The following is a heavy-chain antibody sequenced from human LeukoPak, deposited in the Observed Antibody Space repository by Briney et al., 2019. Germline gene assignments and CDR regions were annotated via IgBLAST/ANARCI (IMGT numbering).Heavy chain of an antibody. V-gene: IGHV1-18*01. D-gene: IGHD3-10*01. J-gene: IGHJ3*02. CDR1: GYTFTSYG. Sequence: ASVTVSCKASGYTFTSYGISWVRQAPGQGLEWMGWISAYNGNTNYAQKLQGRVTMTTDTSTSTAYMELRSLRSDDTAVYYCAREMYYYGSGSSGSSAFDIWGQGTMVTVSS. CDR2: ISAYNGNT. CDR3: AREMYYYGSGSSGSSAFDI.